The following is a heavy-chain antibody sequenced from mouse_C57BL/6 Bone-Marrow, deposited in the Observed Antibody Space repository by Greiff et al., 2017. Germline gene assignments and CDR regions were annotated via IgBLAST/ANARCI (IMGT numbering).Heavy chain of an antibody. CDR2: ISNGGGST. D-gene: IGHD2-5*01. J-gene: IGHJ1*03. V-gene: IGHV5-12*01. Sequence: EVKLVESGGGLVQPGGSLKLSCAASGFTFSDYYMYWVRQTPEKRLEWVAYISNGGGSTYYPDTVKGRFTISRDNAKNTLYLQMSRLKSEDTAMYYCARLSNHWYFDVWGTGTTVTVSS. CDR1: GFTFSDYY. CDR3: ARLSNHWYFDV.